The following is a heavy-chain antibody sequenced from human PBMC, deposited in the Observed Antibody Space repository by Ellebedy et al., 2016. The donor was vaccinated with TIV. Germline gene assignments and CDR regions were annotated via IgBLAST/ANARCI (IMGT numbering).Heavy chain of an antibody. CDR1: GFTFSSYS. J-gene: IGHJ4*02. D-gene: IGHD2-21*02. V-gene: IGHV3-9*01. CDR3: AKSRNGRATAGDN. CDR2: ISWNRGNI. Sequence: GGSLRLXXAASGFTFSSYSMHWVRLAPGKGLEWVSGISWNRGNIGYADSVKGRFTISRDNSRNTLYLQMDSLRAEDTGVYYCAKSRNGRATAGDNWGQGTLVTVSS.